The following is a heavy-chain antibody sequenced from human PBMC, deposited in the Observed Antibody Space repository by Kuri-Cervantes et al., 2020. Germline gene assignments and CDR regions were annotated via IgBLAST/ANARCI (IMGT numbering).Heavy chain of an antibody. Sequence: GGSLRLSCAASGFTFSNSAMHWVRQAAAKGLEWVAVTSYDESKIYYADSVRGRFTISRDDAKNSLYLQMNSLRAEDTAVYFCARRSSGSGMGWFDPWGQGTLVTVSS. J-gene: IGHJ5*02. V-gene: IGHV3-30-3*01. CDR1: GFTFSNSA. CDR2: TSYDESKI. CDR3: ARRSSGSGMGWFDP. D-gene: IGHD2-15*01.